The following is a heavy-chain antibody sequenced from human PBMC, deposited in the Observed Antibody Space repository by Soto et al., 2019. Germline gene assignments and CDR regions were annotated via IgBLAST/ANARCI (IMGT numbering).Heavy chain of an antibody. CDR2: IYYSGST. J-gene: IGHJ4*02. CDR1: GGSISSSSYY. CDR3: ARQRSGYYYGFYFDY. D-gene: IGHD3-22*01. Sequence: QLQLQESGPGLVKPSETLSLTCTVSGGSISSSSYYWGWLRQPPGKGLEWIGSIYYSGSTYYNPSLKSRVTIAVDTSKNQFSLRLGSVTAADTAVYYCARQRSGYYYGFYFDYWGQGTLVTVSS. V-gene: IGHV4-39*01.